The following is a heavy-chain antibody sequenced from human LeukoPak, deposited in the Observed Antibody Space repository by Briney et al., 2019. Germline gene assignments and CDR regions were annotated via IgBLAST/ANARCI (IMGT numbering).Heavy chain of an antibody. V-gene: IGHV3-9*01. CDR1: GLTFGDYA. Sequence: SLTLSCAASGLTFGDYARHWVRQPPGKGLEWVAGISWSSATIPYADSVKGRFTPSSPNAKHSLYLQISSLRAEDTPSYYCAKDMETTVVTPTLAYWGEGTLVTVSS. D-gene: IGHD4-23*01. CDR2: ISWSSATI. CDR3: AKDMETTVVTPTLAY. J-gene: IGHJ4*02.